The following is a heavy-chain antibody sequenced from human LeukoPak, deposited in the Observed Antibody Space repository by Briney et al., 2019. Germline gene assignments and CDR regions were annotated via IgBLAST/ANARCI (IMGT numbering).Heavy chain of an antibody. D-gene: IGHD5-24*01. J-gene: IGHJ4*02. CDR3: ARGGPDVEMATTIDY. Sequence: ASETLSLTCTASGASISTYYWSWIRQPPGKGLEWIGYVHHSGSANYNPSLKSRVTISVDTSKNQFSLKLTSVTAADTAVYYCARGGPDVEMATTIDYWGQGTLVTVSS. CDR1: GASISTYY. CDR2: VHHSGSA. V-gene: IGHV4-59*01.